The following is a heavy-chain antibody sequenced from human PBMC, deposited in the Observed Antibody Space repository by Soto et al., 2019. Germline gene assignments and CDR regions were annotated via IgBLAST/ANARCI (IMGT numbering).Heavy chain of an antibody. Sequence: PSETLSLTCSISGASISSDDYYWSWFRQPPGKGLEWIGYISYSGSTYYNPSLKSRITTSVDTSKTQFSLILSSVTAADTAVFYWAREVNNYSGMDVWGQGNTVTVS. CDR2: ISYSGST. J-gene: IGHJ6*02. CDR3: AREVNNYSGMDV. CDR1: GASISSDDYY. V-gene: IGHV4-30-4*01.